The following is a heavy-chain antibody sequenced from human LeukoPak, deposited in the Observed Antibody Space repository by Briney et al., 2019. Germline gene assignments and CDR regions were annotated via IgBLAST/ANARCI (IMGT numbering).Heavy chain of an antibody. D-gene: IGHD2-2*02. J-gene: IGHJ3*02. CDR1: GYNFTTFW. CDR2: IHPGDSDT. Sequence: GDSLMISCKGSGYNFTTFWIGWVRQMPGKGLGWMGIIHPGDSDTRYSPSFQGQVTISADKSISTASLQWSSLKASDYAMYYCARHDVCSSTRCYNTYDIWGQGTMVTVSS. CDR3: ARHDVCSSTRCYNTYDI. V-gene: IGHV5-51*01.